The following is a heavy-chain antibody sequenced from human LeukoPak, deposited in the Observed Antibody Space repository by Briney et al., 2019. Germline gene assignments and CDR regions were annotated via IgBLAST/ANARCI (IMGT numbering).Heavy chain of an antibody. CDR3: ASSLYSGSYGAADY. D-gene: IGHD1-26*01. CDR1: GGSISSYY. CDR2: IYYSGST. J-gene: IGHJ4*02. Sequence: SETLSLTCTVSGGSISSYYWSWIRQPPGKRLEWIGYIYYSGSTNYNPSLKSRVTISVDTSKNQFALHLSSVTAADTAVYYCASSLYSGSYGAADYWGQGTLVTVSS. V-gene: IGHV4-59*01.